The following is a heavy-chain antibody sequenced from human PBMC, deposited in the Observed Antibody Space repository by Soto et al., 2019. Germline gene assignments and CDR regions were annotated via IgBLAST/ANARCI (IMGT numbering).Heavy chain of an antibody. Sequence: SVKVSCKASGGTFSSYAISWVRQAPGQGLEWMGGIIPIFGTANYAQKFQGRVTITADESTSTAYMELSRLRSDDTAVYYCARVHCGGDCYSWDFDYWGQGTLVTVSS. V-gene: IGHV1-69*13. CDR1: GGTFSSYA. J-gene: IGHJ4*02. D-gene: IGHD2-21*02. CDR2: IIPIFGTA. CDR3: ARVHCGGDCYSWDFDY.